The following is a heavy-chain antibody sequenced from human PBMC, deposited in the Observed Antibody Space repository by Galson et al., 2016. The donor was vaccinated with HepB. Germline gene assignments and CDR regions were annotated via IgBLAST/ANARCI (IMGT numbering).Heavy chain of an antibody. CDR2: ISWDSATI. Sequence: SLRLSCAASGFSFSTYAMHWVRQAPGKGLEWVSSISWDSATIAYADSVTGRFTISRDNAMNSLYLQMISLKAEDTALYYCVKTRGMHLGELSPSYYFDYWGQGTLVTVSS. V-gene: IGHV3-9*01. CDR3: VKTRGMHLGELSPSYYFDY. J-gene: IGHJ4*02. D-gene: IGHD3-16*02. CDR1: GFSFSTYA.